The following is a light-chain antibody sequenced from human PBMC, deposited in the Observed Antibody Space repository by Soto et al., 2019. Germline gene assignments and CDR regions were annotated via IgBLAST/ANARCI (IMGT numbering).Light chain of an antibody. Sequence: DIQMTQSPSSVSASVGDRVTITGLASQGITNWLAWYQQKPGKAPKLLIYAASSLQSGVPSRFSGSGSGTDFTLTISSLQPDDFATYYCQQYNSYPWTFGQGTKVDIK. V-gene: IGKV1D-16*01. CDR2: AAS. CDR1: QGITNW. J-gene: IGKJ1*01. CDR3: QQYNSYPWT.